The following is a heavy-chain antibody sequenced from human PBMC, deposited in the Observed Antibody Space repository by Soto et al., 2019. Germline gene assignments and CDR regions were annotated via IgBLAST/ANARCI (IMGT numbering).Heavy chain of an antibody. J-gene: IGHJ6*02. V-gene: IGHV1-69*06. Sequence: QVQLVQSGAEVKKPGSSVKVSGKASGGTFSSYAISWVRQAPGQGLEWMGGIIPIFGTANYAQKFQGRVTITADKSTSTAYMELSSLRSEDTTVYYCARGAEWRPGPGSYYYYGMDVWGQGNTVTVSS. D-gene: IGHD3-3*01. CDR2: IIPIFGTA. CDR1: GGTFSSYA. CDR3: ARGAEWRPGPGSYYYYGMDV.